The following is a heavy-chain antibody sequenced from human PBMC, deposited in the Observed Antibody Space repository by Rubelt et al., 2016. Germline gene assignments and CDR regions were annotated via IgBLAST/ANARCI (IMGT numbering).Heavy chain of an antibody. CDR3: TGEGYGDYTVDY. Sequence: GLEWVAVISYDGSNKYYADSVKGRFTISRDNSKNTLYLQMNSLKTEDTAVYYCTGEGYGDYTVDYWGQGTLVTVSS. V-gene: IGHV3-30*14. D-gene: IGHD4-17*01. CDR2: ISYDGSNK. J-gene: IGHJ4*02.